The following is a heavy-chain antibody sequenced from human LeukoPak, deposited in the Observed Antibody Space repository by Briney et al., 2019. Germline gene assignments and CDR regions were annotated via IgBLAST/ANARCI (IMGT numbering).Heavy chain of an antibody. CDR1: GGSISSGSYY. Sequence: PSQTLSLTCTVSGGSISSGSYYWSWIRQPAGKGLEWIGRIYTSGSTNYNPSLKSRVTMSVDTSKNQFSLKLSSVTAADTAVYYCARAGGYCTNGVCYDAFDIWGQGTMVTVSS. CDR3: ARAGGYCTNGVCYDAFDI. V-gene: IGHV4-61*02. D-gene: IGHD2-8*01. J-gene: IGHJ3*02. CDR2: IYTSGST.